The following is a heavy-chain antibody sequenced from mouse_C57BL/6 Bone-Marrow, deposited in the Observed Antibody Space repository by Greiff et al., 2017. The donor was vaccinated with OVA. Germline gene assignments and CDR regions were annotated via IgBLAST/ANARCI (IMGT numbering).Heavy chain of an antibody. CDR1: GYSITSDY. CDR2: ISYSGST. Sequence: EVQLQQSGPGLAKPSQTLSLTCSVTGYSITSDYWTWIRKYPGNKLEYMGYISYSGSTYYNPSPKSRISITRDTSKNQYYLQLNSVTTEDTATYYCARWNWDYFDYWGQGTTLTVSS. J-gene: IGHJ2*01. D-gene: IGHD4-1*01. CDR3: ARWNWDYFDY. V-gene: IGHV3-8*01.